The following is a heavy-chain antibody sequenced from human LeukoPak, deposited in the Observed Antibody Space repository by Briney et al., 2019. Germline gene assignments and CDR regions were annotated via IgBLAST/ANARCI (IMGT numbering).Heavy chain of an antibody. CDR2: INPNSGGT. Sequence: GASVKVSCTASGYTFTSYDINWVRQATGQGLEWMGWINPNSGGTNYAQKFQGRVTMTRDTSISTAYMELSRLRSDDTAVYYCARGGRRGVWGQGTTVTVSS. CDR3: ARGGRRGV. V-gene: IGHV1-2*02. D-gene: IGHD1-1*01. CDR1: GYTFTSYD. J-gene: IGHJ6*02.